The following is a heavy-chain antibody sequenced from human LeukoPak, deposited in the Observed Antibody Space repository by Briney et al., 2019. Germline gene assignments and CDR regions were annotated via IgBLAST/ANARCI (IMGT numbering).Heavy chain of an antibody. CDR2: ISSSSSYI. D-gene: IGHD3-22*01. J-gene: IGHJ3*02. CDR1: GLTFSSYS. Sequence: GGSLRLSCAASGLTFSSYSMNWVRQAPGKGLEWVSSISSSSSYIYYADSVEGRFTISRDNAKNSLYLQMNSLRAEDTAVYYCARVLDYDSSEDAFDIWGQGTMVTVSS. CDR3: ARVLDYDSSEDAFDI. V-gene: IGHV3-21*01.